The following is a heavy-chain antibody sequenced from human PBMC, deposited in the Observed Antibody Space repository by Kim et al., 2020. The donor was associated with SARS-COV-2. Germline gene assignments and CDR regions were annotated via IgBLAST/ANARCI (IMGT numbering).Heavy chain of an antibody. Sequence: GESLKISCKGSGYSFTSYWISWVRQMPGKGLEWMGRIDPSDSYTNYSPSFQGHVTISADKSISTAYLQWSSLKASDTAMYYCARHGSSAAAATDWFDPWGQGTLVTVSS. CDR2: IDPSDSYT. J-gene: IGHJ5*02. CDR3: ARHGSSAAAATDWFDP. V-gene: IGHV5-10-1*01. CDR1: GYSFTSYW. D-gene: IGHD6-13*01.